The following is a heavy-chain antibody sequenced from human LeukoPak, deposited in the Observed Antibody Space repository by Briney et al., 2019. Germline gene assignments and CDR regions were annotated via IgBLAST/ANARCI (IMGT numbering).Heavy chain of an antibody. Sequence: SETLSLTCAVYGGSFSGYYWSWIRQPPGKGLEWIGEINHSGSTNYNPSLKNRVTISVDTSKNQFSLKLSSVTAADTAVYYCARGFLEWSLGWFDPWGQGTLVTVSS. V-gene: IGHV4-34*01. CDR2: INHSGST. CDR3: ARGFLEWSLGWFDP. CDR1: GGSFSGYY. D-gene: IGHD3-3*01. J-gene: IGHJ5*02.